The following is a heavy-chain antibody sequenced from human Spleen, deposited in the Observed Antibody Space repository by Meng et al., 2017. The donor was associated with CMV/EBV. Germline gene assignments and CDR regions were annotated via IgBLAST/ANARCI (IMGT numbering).Heavy chain of an antibody. J-gene: IGHJ4*02. D-gene: IGHD3-22*01. CDR3: ARGGHSSGYFDY. CDR2: INPNSGGT. Sequence: QRKLVQSVAEVIEPGASVKVACKASGYTFTGYYMHWVRQAPGQGLEWMGWINPNSGGTNYAQKFQGRVTMTRDTSISTAYMELSRLRSEDTAVYYCARGGHSSGYFDYWGQGTLVTVSS. V-gene: IGHV1-2*02. CDR1: GYTFTGYY.